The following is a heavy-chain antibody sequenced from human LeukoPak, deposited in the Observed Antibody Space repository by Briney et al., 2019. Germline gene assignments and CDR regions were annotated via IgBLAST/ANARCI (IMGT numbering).Heavy chain of an antibody. D-gene: IGHD4-17*01. Sequence: ASVTVSCKVSGYTLTELSMHWVRQAPGKGLAGMGGFDPEDGETIYGQKFQGRVTMTENTSTDTAYMELSSLRSEDTAVYYCATDRDSLIRGQPPRDYWGQGTLVTASS. CDR3: ATDRDSLIRGQPPRDY. CDR1: GYTLTELS. J-gene: IGHJ4*02. CDR2: FDPEDGET. V-gene: IGHV1-24*01.